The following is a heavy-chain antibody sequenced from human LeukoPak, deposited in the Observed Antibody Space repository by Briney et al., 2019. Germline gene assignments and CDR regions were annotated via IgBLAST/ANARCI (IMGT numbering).Heavy chain of an antibody. J-gene: IGHJ4*02. CDR1: GFTFCSYA. CDR3: AKLEGANRYFDY. V-gene: IGHV3-23*01. CDR2: ISGSGDST. D-gene: IGHD1-26*01. Sequence: GGSLRLSCAAPGFTFCSYAMNWVRQAPGEGVEWVSVISGSGDSTYYADSVKGRFTISRDNSKNTLYLQMNSLRAEDTAVYYCAKLEGANRYFDYWGQGTLVTVSS.